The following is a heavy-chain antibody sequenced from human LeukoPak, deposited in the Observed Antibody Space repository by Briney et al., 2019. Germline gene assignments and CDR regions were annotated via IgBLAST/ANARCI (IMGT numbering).Heavy chain of an antibody. V-gene: IGHV3-23*01. D-gene: IGHD1-26*01. CDR1: KFAFSSYA. CDR3: ARGVGSGSRLRAGDY. CDR2: ISGGGGNT. J-gene: IGHJ4*02. Sequence: GGSLRLSCAASKFAFSSYAMSWVRQAPGKGLEWVSAISGGGGNTYYADSVKGRFTISRDNSKNTLYLQMNSLRAEDTAVYYCARGVGSGSRLRAGDYWGQGTLVTVSS.